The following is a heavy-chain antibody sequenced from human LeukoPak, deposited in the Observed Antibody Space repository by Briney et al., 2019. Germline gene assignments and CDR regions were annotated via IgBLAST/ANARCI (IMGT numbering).Heavy chain of an antibody. Sequence: GGSLSLSRTASGFTFGDYAMSWFRQAAGKGREWVGFIRRKAYGGTTEYAASVKGRFTTSRHDSKSIAYLQMNSLKTEDTAVYYCTRVSYYDSSGYYVDYWGQGTLVTVSS. CDR3: TRVSYYDSSGYYVDY. D-gene: IGHD3-22*01. J-gene: IGHJ4*02. CDR1: GFTFGDYA. CDR2: IRRKAYGGTT. V-gene: IGHV3-49*03.